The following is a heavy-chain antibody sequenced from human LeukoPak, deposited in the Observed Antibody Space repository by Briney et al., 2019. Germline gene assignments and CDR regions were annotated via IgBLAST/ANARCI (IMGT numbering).Heavy chain of an antibody. CDR1: GYTFTSYY. Sequence: ASVKVSCKASGYTFTSYYMHWVRQAPGQGLEWMGIINPSGGSTSYAQKFQGRVTMTRDTSTSTVYMELSSLRSEDTAVYYCARDRGYDARGTDPYYYMDVWGKGTTVTVSS. CDR3: ARDRGYDARGTDPYYYMDV. CDR2: INPSGGST. J-gene: IGHJ6*03. V-gene: IGHV1-46*01. D-gene: IGHD3-10*01.